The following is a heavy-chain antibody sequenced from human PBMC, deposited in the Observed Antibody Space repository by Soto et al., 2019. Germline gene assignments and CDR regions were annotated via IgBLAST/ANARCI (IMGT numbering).Heavy chain of an antibody. CDR1: GGSISSGDYY. J-gene: IGHJ4*02. D-gene: IGHD2-2*02. V-gene: IGHV4-30-4*01. CDR3: ARGPQGVVVPAAIRN. CDR2: IYYSGST. Sequence: LSLPCTVSGGSISSGDYYWSWIRQPPGKGLERIGYIYYSGSTYYNPSLKSRVTISVDTSKNQFSLKLSSVTAADTAVYSCARGPQGVVVPAAIRNWGQGTQVTVSS.